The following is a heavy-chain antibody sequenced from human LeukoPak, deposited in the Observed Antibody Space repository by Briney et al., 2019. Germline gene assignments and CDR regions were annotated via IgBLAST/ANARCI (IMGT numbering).Heavy chain of an antibody. CDR1: GFTFSSYS. CDR2: ISSSTSYI. Sequence: TGGSLRLSCAASGFTFSSYSMNWIRQAPGKGLEWVSSISSSTSYIYYADSVKGRFTISKDNAKNSLYLQMNSLRAEDTAVYYCARGYCSSISCYVDYWGQGTLVTVSS. V-gene: IGHV3-21*01. J-gene: IGHJ4*02. D-gene: IGHD2-2*01. CDR3: ARGYCSSISCYVDY.